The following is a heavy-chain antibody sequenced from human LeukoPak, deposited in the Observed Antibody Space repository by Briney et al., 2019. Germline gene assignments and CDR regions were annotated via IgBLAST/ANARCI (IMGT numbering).Heavy chain of an antibody. D-gene: IGHD4-11*01. CDR1: GGSFSGYY. CDR2: INHSGST. CDR3: ARAGLQKGLDPFDC. J-gene: IGHJ4*02. Sequence: PSETLSLTCAVYGGSFSGYYWSWIRQPPGKGLEWIGEINHSGSTNYNPSLKSRVTISVDTSKNQFSLKLSSVTAADTAVYYCARAGLQKGLDPFDCWGQGTLVTVSS. V-gene: IGHV4-34*01.